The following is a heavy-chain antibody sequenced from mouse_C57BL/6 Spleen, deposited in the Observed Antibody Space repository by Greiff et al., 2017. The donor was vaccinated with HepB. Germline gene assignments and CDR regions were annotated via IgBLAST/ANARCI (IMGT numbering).Heavy chain of an antibody. Sequence: QVQLKESGPGLVQPSQRLSITCTVSGFSLTSYGVHWVRQSPGKGLEWLGVIWSGGSTDYNAAFISRLSISKDNSKSQVFFKMNSLQADDTAIYYCARNGATVVATGFDYWGQGTTLTVSS. D-gene: IGHD1-1*01. V-gene: IGHV2-2*01. CDR1: GFSLTSYG. CDR2: IWSGGST. CDR3: ARNGATVVATGFDY. J-gene: IGHJ2*01.